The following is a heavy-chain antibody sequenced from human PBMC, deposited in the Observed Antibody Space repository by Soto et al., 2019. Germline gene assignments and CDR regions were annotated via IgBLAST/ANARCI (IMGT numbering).Heavy chain of an antibody. D-gene: IGHD2-2*01. CDR1: GYTFTSYG. CDR2: IIAYNGNT. J-gene: IGHJ6*02. V-gene: IGHV1-18*01. Sequence: QVQLVQSGAEVKKPGASVKVSCKASGYTFTSYGISWVRQSPGQGLEWMGWIIAYNGNTNYAQKLQGRVTMTTDTSTSTVYMELRSVRSDDTAEYYCARDRRPIVVVPAAMTRYYYYGMDVWGQGTTVTVAS. CDR3: ARDRRPIVVVPAAMTRYYYYGMDV.